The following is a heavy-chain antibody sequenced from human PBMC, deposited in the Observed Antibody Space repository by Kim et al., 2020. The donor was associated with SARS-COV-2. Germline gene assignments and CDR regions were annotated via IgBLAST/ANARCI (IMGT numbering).Heavy chain of an antibody. D-gene: IGHD3-3*01. CDR3: ARDLPVGVVIMGYYYYGMDV. CDR2: IWYDGSNK. J-gene: IGHJ6*02. Sequence: GGSLRLSCAASGFTFSSYGMHWVRQAPGKGLEWVAVIWYDGSNKYYADSVKGRFTISRDNSKNTLYLQMNSMRAEDTAVYYCARDLPVGVVIMGYYYYGMDVWGQGTTVTVSS. CDR1: GFTFSSYG. V-gene: IGHV3-33*01.